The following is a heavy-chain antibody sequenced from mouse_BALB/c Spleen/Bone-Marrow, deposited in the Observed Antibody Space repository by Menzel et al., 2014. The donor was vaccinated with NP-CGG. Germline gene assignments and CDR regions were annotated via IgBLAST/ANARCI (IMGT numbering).Heavy chain of an antibody. D-gene: IGHD2-4*01. J-gene: IGHJ2*01. V-gene: IGHV5-6-5*01. CDR3: ARDDYDDQYYFDY. CDR1: GLTFSSYA. Sequence: EVKVVESGGGLVKPGGSLKLSCAASGLTFSSYAMSWVRQTPEKRLEWVASISSGGSTYYPDSVKGRFTISRDNARNILYLQMSSLRSEDTAMYYCARDDYDDQYYFDYWGQGTTLTVSS. CDR2: ISSGGST.